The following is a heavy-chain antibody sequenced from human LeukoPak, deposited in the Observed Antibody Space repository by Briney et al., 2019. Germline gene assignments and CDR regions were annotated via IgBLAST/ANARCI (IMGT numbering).Heavy chain of an antibody. CDR2: IFASGNT. Sequence: SETLSLTCTVSGDSLNSGNYYWTWIRQHPGRGLEWIGYIFASGNTYYNPSLKGRLLTSVDTSKSHFSLRLTSVTAADTAVYYCARATLRGDPFDFWGQGIQVTVSS. V-gene: IGHV4-31*03. CDR3: ARATLRGDPFDF. J-gene: IGHJ4*02. D-gene: IGHD2-21*02. CDR1: GDSLNSGNYY.